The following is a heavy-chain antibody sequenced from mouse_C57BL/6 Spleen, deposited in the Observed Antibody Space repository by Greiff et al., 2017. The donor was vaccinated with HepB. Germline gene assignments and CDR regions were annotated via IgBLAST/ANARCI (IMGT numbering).Heavy chain of an antibody. CDR2: ISYDGSN. CDR1: GYSITSGYY. Sequence: EVQLVESGPGLVKPSQSLSLTCSVTGYSITSGYYWNWIRQFPGNKLEWMGYISYDGSNNYNPSLKNRIAITRDTSKNQFFLKLNSVTTEDTATYYCARDGGLPYYFDYWGQGTTLTVSS. CDR3: ARDGGLPYYFDY. J-gene: IGHJ2*01. V-gene: IGHV3-6*01. D-gene: IGHD2-4*01.